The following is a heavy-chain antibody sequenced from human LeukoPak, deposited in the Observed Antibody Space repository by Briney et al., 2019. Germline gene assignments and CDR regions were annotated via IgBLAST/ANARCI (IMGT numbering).Heavy chain of an antibody. CDR2: ISSSGSTI. D-gene: IGHD2-2*01. V-gene: IGHV3-11*04. CDR1: GFTFSDYY. CDR3: ARDIVVVPAATRSDFDY. J-gene: IGHJ4*02. Sequence: GGSLRLSCAASGFTFSDYYKSWIRQAPGKGLEWVSDISSSGSTIYYADSVKGRFTISRDNAKNSLYLQMNSLRAEDTAVYYCARDIVVVPAATRSDFDYWGQGTLVTVSS.